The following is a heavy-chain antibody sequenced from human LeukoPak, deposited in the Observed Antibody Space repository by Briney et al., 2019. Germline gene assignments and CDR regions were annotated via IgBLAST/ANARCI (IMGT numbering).Heavy chain of an antibody. V-gene: IGHV1-46*01. CDR1: GYTFTSDY. CDR3: ARGIAVAAPFDY. D-gene: IGHD6-19*01. J-gene: IGHJ4*02. Sequence: ASVKVSCKASGYTFTSDYMHWVRDGPGQGLEWMGIINPSGGSTSYAQKFQGRVTMTRDTSTGTVYMELSSLRSEDTAVYYCARGIAVAAPFDYWGQGTLVTVSS. CDR2: INPSGGST.